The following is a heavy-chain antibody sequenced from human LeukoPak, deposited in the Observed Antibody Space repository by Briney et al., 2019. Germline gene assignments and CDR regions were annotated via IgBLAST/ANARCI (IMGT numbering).Heavy chain of an antibody. Sequence: SETLSLTCTVSGGSICPYYWSWIRQPPGKGLEWIGYIYYSGSTNYNPSLKSRVTISLDTSKNQFSLKLSSVTAADTAVYYCARSTWLLDKWGQGTLVTVSS. J-gene: IGHJ4*02. CDR3: ARSTWLLDK. CDR2: IYYSGST. CDR1: GGSICPYY. V-gene: IGHV4-59*01. D-gene: IGHD3-22*01.